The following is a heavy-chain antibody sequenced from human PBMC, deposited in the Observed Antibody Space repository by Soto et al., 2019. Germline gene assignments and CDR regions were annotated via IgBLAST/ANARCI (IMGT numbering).Heavy chain of an antibody. J-gene: IGHJ5*02. V-gene: IGHV4-34*01. D-gene: IGHD6-19*01. CDR3: ARGLVQQWLVFFDP. CDR2: INHSGST. Sequence: SETLSLTCAVYGGSFSGYYWSWIRQPPGKGLEWIGEINHSGSTNYNPSLKSRVTISVDTSKNQFSLKLSSVTAADTAVYYCARGLVQQWLVFFDPWGQGTLVTVSS. CDR1: GGSFSGYY.